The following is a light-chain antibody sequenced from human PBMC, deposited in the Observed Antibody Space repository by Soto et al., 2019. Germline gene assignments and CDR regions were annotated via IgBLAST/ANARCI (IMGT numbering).Light chain of an antibody. CDR3: GTWDYSLSAVV. CDR1: NSNIGNNY. J-gene: IGLJ2*01. Sequence: QSVLTQPPSVPAAPGQTVTISCSGTNSNIGNNYVSWYQQLPGTAPKLLIYDNNKRPSGIPDRFSGSKSDTSATLGITGLQTGDEAHYYCGTWDYSLSAVVFGGGTKLTVL. CDR2: DNN. V-gene: IGLV1-51*01.